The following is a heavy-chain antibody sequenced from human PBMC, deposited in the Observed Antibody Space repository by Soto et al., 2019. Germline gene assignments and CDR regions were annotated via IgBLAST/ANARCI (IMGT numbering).Heavy chain of an antibody. Sequence: VQLVESGGGVVQPGRSLRLSCAASGFTFSDYAMHWVRQAPGKGLEWVGVVSHDGRNTHYAESVKGRFTISRDSSKNTVSLEMTSLRAEDTAVYYCAKAGRQWLVTSDFKYWGQGALVTVSS. V-gene: IGHV3-30*18. CDR1: GFTFSDYA. D-gene: IGHD6-19*01. CDR3: AKAGRQWLVTSDFKY. J-gene: IGHJ4*02. CDR2: VSHDGRNT.